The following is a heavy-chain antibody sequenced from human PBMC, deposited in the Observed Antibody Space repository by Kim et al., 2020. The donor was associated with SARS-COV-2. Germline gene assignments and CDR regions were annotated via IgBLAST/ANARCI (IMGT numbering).Heavy chain of an antibody. CDR3: TRTSRSYSMDV. Sequence: GGSLRLSCAGSGFTLSTYWMSWARQAPGKGLEWVANIKQDGSEKFYVDSVKGRFTISRDNAKNSLYLQMNSLRVEDTAVYYCTRTSRSYSMDVWGQGTPVTVSS. CDR1: GFTLSTYW. J-gene: IGHJ6*02. CDR2: IKQDGSEK. V-gene: IGHV3-7*01. D-gene: IGHD3-10*01.